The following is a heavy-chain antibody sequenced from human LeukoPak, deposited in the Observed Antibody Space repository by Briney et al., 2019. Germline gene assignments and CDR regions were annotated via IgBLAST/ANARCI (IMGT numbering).Heavy chain of an antibody. J-gene: IGHJ4*02. CDR1: GYTFTSYG. Sequence: GASVKVSCKASGYTFTSYGISWVRQAPGQGLEWMGWISAYNHNTNYAQKLQGRVTMTTDTSTSTAYMELRSLRSDDTAVYYCAREFRGYSYGYGPTFDYWGQGTLVTVSS. CDR3: AREFRGYSYGYGPTFDY. CDR2: ISAYNHNT. D-gene: IGHD5-18*01. V-gene: IGHV1-18*01.